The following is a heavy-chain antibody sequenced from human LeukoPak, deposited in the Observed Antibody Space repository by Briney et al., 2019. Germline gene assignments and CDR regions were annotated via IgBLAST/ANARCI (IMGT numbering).Heavy chain of an antibody. CDR1: GSSISSYY. CDR3: ARETSSCAFDI. CDR2: IYYSGST. V-gene: IGHV4-59*01. Sequence: SETLSLTCTVSGSSISSYYWSWIRQPPGKGLEWIGYIYYSGSTNYNPSLKSRVTISVDTSKNQFSLKLSSVTAADTAVYYCARETSSCAFDIWGQGTMVTVSS. D-gene: IGHD6-6*01. J-gene: IGHJ3*02.